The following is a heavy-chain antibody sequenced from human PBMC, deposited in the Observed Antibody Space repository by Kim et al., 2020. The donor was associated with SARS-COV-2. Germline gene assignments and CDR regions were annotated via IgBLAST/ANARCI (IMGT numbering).Heavy chain of an antibody. CDR2: INHSGST. CDR3: ARRSTMVRGVDNY. V-gene: IGHV4-34*01. CDR1: GGSFSGYY. Sequence: SETLSLTCAVYGGSFSGYYWSWIRQPPGKGLEWIGEINHSGSTNYNPSLKSRVTISVDTSKNQFSLKLSSVTAADTAVYYWARRSTMVRGVDNYWGQGTLVTVSS. J-gene: IGHJ4*02. D-gene: IGHD3-10*01.